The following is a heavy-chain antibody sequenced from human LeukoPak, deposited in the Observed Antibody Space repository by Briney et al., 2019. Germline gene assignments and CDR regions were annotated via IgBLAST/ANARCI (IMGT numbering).Heavy chain of an antibody. CDR3: ARDKPPDYDFWSGYLYYFDY. CDR1: GFSFSSYA. V-gene: IGHV3-23*01. J-gene: IGHJ4*02. D-gene: IGHD3-3*01. Sequence: GGSLRLSCAASGFSFSSYAMSWVRQAPGKGLEWVSAISGSGGSTYYADSVKGRFTISRDNSKNTLYLQMNSLRAEDTAVYYCARDKPPDYDFWSGYLYYFDYWGQGTLVTVSS. CDR2: ISGSGGST.